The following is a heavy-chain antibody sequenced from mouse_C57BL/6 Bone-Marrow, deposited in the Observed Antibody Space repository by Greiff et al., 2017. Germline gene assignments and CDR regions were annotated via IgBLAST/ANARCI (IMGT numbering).Heavy chain of an antibody. CDR1: GYAFTNYL. CDR3: ARVRRGRWWLDV. J-gene: IGHJ1*03. V-gene: IGHV1-54*01. Sequence: VQLQQSGAELVRPGTSVKVSCTASGYAFTNYLIEWVKQRPGQGLEWIGVINPGGGGTNYNERVKGKGTLTADKSSSTAYMQLRSLTSEDSAVYFCARVRRGRWWLDVGGRGTTVTVTA. D-gene: IGHD1-1*02. CDR2: INPGGGGT.